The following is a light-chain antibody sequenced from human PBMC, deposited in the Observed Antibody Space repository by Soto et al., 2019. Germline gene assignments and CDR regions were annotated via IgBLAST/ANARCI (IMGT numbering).Light chain of an antibody. J-gene: IGKJ1*01. CDR3: QQSSNWPPWT. Sequence: EIVLTQSPATLSLSPGERATLSCRSSQSVSSSFLAWYQQRPGQAPRLLIYGASRRATGFPARFSGSGSGTDFTLTISSLEPEDFAVYYCQQSSNWPPWTFGQGTKVDIK. CDR2: GAS. CDR1: QSVSSSF. V-gene: IGKV3D-20*02.